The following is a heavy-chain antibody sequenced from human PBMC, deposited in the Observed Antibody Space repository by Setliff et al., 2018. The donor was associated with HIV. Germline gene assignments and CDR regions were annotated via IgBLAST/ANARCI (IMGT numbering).Heavy chain of an antibody. CDR2: ISAYNGNT. D-gene: IGHD3-16*01. CDR3: ARDRAPHRDYVWGPPGPDAFDI. Sequence: AASVKVSCKASGYTFTSYGISWVRQAPGQGLEWMGWISAYNGNTNYAQKLQGRVTMTTDTSTSTAYMELRSLRSDDTAVYYCARDRAPHRDYVWGPPGPDAFDIWGQGTMVTVSS. J-gene: IGHJ3*02. V-gene: IGHV1-18*01. CDR1: GYTFTSYG.